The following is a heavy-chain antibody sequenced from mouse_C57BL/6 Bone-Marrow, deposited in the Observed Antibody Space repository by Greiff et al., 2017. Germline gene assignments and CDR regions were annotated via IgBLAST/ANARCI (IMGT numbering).Heavy chain of an antibody. D-gene: IGHD2-3*01. J-gene: IGHJ4*01. Sequence: QVQLQQSGAELARPGASVKLSCKASGYTFTSYGISWVKQRTGQGLEWIGEIYPRSGNTYYNEKFKGKATLTADKSSSTAYMELRILTSEDSAVYFCARPDGYYFYYAMDYWGQGTSVTVSS. CDR3: ARPDGYYFYYAMDY. CDR1: GYTFTSYG. V-gene: IGHV1-81*01. CDR2: IYPRSGNT.